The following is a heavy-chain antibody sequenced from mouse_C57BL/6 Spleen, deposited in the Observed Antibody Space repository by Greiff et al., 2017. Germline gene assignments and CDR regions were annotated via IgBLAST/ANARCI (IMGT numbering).Heavy chain of an antibody. CDR1: GYSITSGYY. V-gene: IGHV3-6*01. Sequence: EVQLQESGPGLVKPSQSLSLTCSVTGYSITSGYYWNWIRQFPGNKLEWMGYISYDGSNNYNPSLKNRISITRDTSKNQFFLKLNSVTTEDTATYYCARGELGRAGYFDVWGTGTTVTVSS. CDR2: ISYDGSN. CDR3: ARGELGRAGYFDV. D-gene: IGHD4-1*01. J-gene: IGHJ1*03.